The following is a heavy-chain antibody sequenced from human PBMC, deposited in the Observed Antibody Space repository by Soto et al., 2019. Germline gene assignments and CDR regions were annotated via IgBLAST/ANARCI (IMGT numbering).Heavy chain of an antibody. J-gene: IGHJ6*02. V-gene: IGHV6-1*01. CDR1: GDSVSSKSAA. CDR3: ARAQGFMDV. CDR2: TYYRSKWYN. Sequence: SQTLSLTCAISGDSVSSKSAALSWIRRSPSRGLEWLGRTYYRSKWYNEYAISVKGRITINPDTSKNHFSLQLSSVTPEDTAVYYCARAQGFMDVWGQGITVTVSS.